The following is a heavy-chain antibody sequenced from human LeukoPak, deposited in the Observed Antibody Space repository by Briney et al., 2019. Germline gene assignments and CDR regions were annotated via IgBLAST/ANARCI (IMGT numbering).Heavy chain of an antibody. CDR1: GGSFGGYY. CDR3: ARGWHSSSFFDY. J-gene: IGHJ4*02. Sequence: SETLSLTCAVYGGSFGGYYWSWIRQPPGKGLEWIGEINHSGSTNYNPSLKSRVTISVDTSKNQFSLKLSSVTAADTAVYYCARGWHSSSFFDYWGQGTLVTVSS. V-gene: IGHV4-34*01. D-gene: IGHD6-6*01. CDR2: INHSGST.